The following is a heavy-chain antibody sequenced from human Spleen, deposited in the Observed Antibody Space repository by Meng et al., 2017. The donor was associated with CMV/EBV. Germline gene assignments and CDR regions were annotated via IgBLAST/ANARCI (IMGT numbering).Heavy chain of an antibody. D-gene: IGHD3-16*01. CDR3: ARVFGYYYGLDV. CDR1: GFTFSSYG. CDR2: LRFDGSHK. V-gene: IGHV3-30*02. J-gene: IGHJ6*02. Sequence: GGSLRLSCAASGFTFSSYGMHWVRQAPGKGLEWVSYLRFDGSHKYDRDSVKGRFIISRDNSKNTLYLQMNTLRAEDTAVYYCARVFGYYYGLDVWGQGTTVTVSS.